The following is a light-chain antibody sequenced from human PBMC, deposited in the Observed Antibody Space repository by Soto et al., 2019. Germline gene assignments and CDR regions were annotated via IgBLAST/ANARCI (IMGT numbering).Light chain of an antibody. J-gene: IGKJ4*01. CDR1: ESINGW. Sequence: DIQMTQSPSTLSVSVGDRVTITCRASESINGWLAWYQRKPGRAPRILIYDASKLEPGVPSRLSGSGSGAEYTLTISSLQPEDFATYYGQHYSSYPLTFGGGTKVEL. CDR3: QHYSSYPLT. V-gene: IGKV1-5*01. CDR2: DAS.